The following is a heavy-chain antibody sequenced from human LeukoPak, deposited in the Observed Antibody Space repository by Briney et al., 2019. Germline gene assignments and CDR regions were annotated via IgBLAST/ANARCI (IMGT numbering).Heavy chain of an antibody. V-gene: IGHV3-30*04. Sequence: GGSLRLSCAASGFTFSSYAMHWVRQAPGKGLEWVAVISYDGSNKYYADSVKGRFTISRDNSKNTLYLQMNSLRAEDTAVYYCARDLVLYGDYYYYYGMDVWGQGTTVTVSS. CDR2: ISYDGSNK. CDR3: ARDLVLYGDYYYYYGMDV. CDR1: GFTFSSYA. D-gene: IGHD4-17*01. J-gene: IGHJ6*02.